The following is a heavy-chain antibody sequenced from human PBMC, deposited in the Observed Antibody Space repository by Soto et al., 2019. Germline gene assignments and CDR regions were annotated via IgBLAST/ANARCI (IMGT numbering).Heavy chain of an antibody. CDR2: IVVASGNT. V-gene: IGHV1-58*01. J-gene: IGHJ4*02. CDR1: GFTFFTSS. CDR3: AADPYCGGDCYFDY. Sequence: SVKVSCKASGFTFFTSSVQWVRQARGQRLEWIGWIVVASGNTNYAQQFQERVTITRDMSTNTAYMELSSLRSEDTAVYYCAADPYCGGDCYFDYWGQGIMVTVSS. D-gene: IGHD2-21*02.